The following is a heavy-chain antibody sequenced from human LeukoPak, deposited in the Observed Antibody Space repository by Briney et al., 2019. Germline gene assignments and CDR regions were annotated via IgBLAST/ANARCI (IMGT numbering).Heavy chain of an antibody. J-gene: IGHJ4*02. CDR3: ARHDSTHYDILTGFDY. CDR2: IDPSDSYT. Sequence: GESLKISCKGSGYSFTSYWISWVRQMPGKGLEWMGRIDPSDSYTTYSPSFQGHVTISADKSISTAYLQWSSLKASDTAMYYCARHDSTHYDILTGFDYWGQGTLVTVSS. D-gene: IGHD3-9*01. V-gene: IGHV5-10-1*01. CDR1: GYSFTSYW.